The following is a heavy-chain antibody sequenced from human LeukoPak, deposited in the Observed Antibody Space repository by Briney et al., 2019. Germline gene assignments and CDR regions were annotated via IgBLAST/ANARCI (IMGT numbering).Heavy chain of an antibody. D-gene: IGHD3-22*01. J-gene: IGHJ3*02. CDR2: LSDSGSST. V-gene: IGHV3-23*01. CDR1: GFTFSSCG. Sequence: GGSLRLSCAASGFTFSSCGVSWVRPAPGKGLEWVSALSDSGSSTFYADSVKGRFTISRDNSKNTLYLQMNSLRAEDTAVYYCARDLYYYDSSGYSDDAFDIWGQGTMVTVSS. CDR3: ARDLYYYDSSGYSDDAFDI.